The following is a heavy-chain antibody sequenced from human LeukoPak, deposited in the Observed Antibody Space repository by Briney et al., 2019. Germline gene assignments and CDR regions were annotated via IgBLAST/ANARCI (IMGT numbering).Heavy chain of an antibody. V-gene: IGHV4-59*01. D-gene: IGHD5-18*01. CDR3: ARGAPIQLWLHWFDP. CDR2: IYYSGST. J-gene: IGHJ5*02. CDR1: GGSISSYY. Sequence: SETLSLTCTVSGGSISSYYWSWLRQPPGKGLEWIGYIYYSGSTNYNPSLKSRVTISVDTSKNQFSLKLSSVTAADTAVYYCARGAPIQLWLHWFDPWGQGTLVTVPS.